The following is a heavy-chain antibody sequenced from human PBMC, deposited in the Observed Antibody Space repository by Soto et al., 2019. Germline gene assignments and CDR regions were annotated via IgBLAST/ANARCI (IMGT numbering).Heavy chain of an antibody. V-gene: IGHV3-53*01. J-gene: IGHJ3*02. D-gene: IGHD1-1*01. CDR3: ASWLEREHAYDI. CDR2: LYDVDGT. CDR1: GLTVRGKKY. Sequence: PGGSLRLSCAALGLTVRGKKYITWVRQAPGEGLEWVSALYDVDGTYYADSAKGRFTISRDNSNNIIYLQMNSLGPDDTAVYYCASWLEREHAYDIWGLGTMVTVSS.